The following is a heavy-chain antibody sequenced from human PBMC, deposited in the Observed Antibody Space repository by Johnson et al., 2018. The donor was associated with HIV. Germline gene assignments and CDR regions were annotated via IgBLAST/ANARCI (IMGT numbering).Heavy chain of an antibody. V-gene: IGHV3-30*03. D-gene: IGHD3-10*01. CDR2: ISYDGSNK. Sequence: QVQVVESGGGVVQPGRSLRLSCVASGFTFRNYGMHWVRQAPGKGLEWVAVISYDGSNKYYADSVKGRFTISRDNSKSTLYLQMNSLRAEDTAVYYCARDASYYGSANDAFDIWGQGKMVTVSS. CDR3: ARDASYYGSANDAFDI. J-gene: IGHJ3*02. CDR1: GFTFRNYG.